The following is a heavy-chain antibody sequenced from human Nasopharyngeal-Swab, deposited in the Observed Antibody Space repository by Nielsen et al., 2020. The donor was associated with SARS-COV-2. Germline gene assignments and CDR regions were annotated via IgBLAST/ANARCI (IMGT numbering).Heavy chain of an antibody. CDR1: GFSLMG. CDR2: FFSNDEE. D-gene: IGHD3-22*01. Sequence: SGPTLVKPTETLTLTCTVSGFSLMGVSWIRQPPGKALEWLALFFSNDEESYSTSLKNRITISKDTSKSQVLLTVTNMDPVDTATYYCARATYYYDSSGYSQGKVFDYWGQGTLVTVSS. CDR3: ARATYYYDSSGYSQGKVFDY. J-gene: IGHJ4*02. V-gene: IGHV2-26*01.